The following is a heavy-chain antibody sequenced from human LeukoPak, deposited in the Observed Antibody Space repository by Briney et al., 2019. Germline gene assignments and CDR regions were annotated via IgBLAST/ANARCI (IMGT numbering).Heavy chain of an antibody. Sequence: GGSLRLSCAASGFTFSSYGMHWVRQAPGKGLEWVAFIRYDGINKDYADSVKGRFTISRDNAKNSLYLQMNSLRAEDTAVYYCARDLMGIAYRGAFYYWGQGTLVTVSS. CDR2: IRYDGINK. J-gene: IGHJ4*02. V-gene: IGHV3-30*02. D-gene: IGHD6-13*01. CDR1: GFTFSSYG. CDR3: ARDLMGIAYRGAFYY.